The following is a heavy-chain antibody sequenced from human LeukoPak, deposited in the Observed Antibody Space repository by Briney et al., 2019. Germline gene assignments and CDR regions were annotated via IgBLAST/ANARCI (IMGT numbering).Heavy chain of an antibody. V-gene: IGHV3-30*03. CDR1: GFIFRSYA. CDR2: ISYDGSKK. Sequence: GGSLRLSCEASGFIFRSYAMHWVRQAPGKGLQWVAFISYDGSKKYYADSVKGRFTISRDNSMNTLDLQMNSLRAEDTAVYYCARDITLTRGGRSDYWGHGTLVTVSA. CDR3: ARDITLTRGGRSDY. D-gene: IGHD3-10*01. J-gene: IGHJ4*01.